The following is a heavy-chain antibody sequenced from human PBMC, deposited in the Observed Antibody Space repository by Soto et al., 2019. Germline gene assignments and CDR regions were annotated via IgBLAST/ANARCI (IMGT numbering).Heavy chain of an antibody. CDR1: GYAFTTYG. CDR2: ISAHNGNT. Sequence: QVHLVQSGAEVKKPGASVKVSCKGSGYAFTTYGITWVRQAPGQGLEWMGWISAHNGNTNYAQKLQGRVTVTRDTSTSTAYMGLRGLGSDDTAVYYCARGRYGDYWGQGALVTVSS. CDR3: ARGRYGDY. D-gene: IGHD1-1*01. J-gene: IGHJ4*02. V-gene: IGHV1-18*01.